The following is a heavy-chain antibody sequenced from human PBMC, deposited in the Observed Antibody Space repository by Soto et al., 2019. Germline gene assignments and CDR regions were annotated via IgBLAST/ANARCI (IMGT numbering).Heavy chain of an antibody. CDR3: AGGGVRGVITRTRDYYRMDV. D-gene: IGHD3-10*01. CDR2: IYPGDSDT. Sequence: GESLKISCKGSGYSFTSYWIGWVRQMPGKGLEWMGIIYPGDSDTRYSPSFQGQVTISADKSISTAYLQWSSLKASDTAMYYCAGGGVRGVITRTRDYYRMDVWGQGTTVTV. CDR1: GYSFTSYW. J-gene: IGHJ6*02. V-gene: IGHV5-51*01.